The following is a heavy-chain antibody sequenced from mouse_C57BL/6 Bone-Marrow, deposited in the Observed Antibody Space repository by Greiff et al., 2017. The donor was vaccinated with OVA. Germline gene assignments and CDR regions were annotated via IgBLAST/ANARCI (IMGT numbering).Heavy chain of an antibody. D-gene: IGHD2-3*01. CDR2: INSDGGST. CDR1: EYEFPSHD. CDR3: ARGYGYYEAMDY. Sequence: EVKLVESGGGLVQPGESLKLSCESNEYEFPSHDMSWVRKTPEKRLELVAAINSDGGSTYYPDTMERRFIISRDNTKKTLYLQMSSLRSEDKALYYCARGYGYYEAMDYWGQGTSVTVSS. J-gene: IGHJ4*01. V-gene: IGHV5-2*01.